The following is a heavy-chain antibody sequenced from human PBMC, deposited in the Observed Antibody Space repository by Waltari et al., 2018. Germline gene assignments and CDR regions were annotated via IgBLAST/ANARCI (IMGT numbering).Heavy chain of an antibody. V-gene: IGHV3-53*04. J-gene: IGHJ4*02. CDR2: IFGGGTT. CDR3: AKSITMIRGVFYYFDS. Sequence: EVQPVESGGGLVQPGGSLRLSGAAPGFTVSRNDMSWVRPAPGKGLEWVSVIFGGGTTYYADSVKGRFTITTHNSKNTLFLQMNSLRAEDTAVYYCAKSITMIRGVFYYFDSWGQGTLVTVSS. CDR1: GFTVSRND. D-gene: IGHD3-10*01.